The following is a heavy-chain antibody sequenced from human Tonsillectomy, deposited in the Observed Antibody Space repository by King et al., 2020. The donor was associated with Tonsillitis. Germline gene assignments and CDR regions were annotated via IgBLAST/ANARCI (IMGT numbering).Heavy chain of an antibody. CDR3: ARGGIPDF. Sequence: VQLVESGGGLVQPGGSLRLSCAASGFTFSNDWMSWVRQAPGKGLEWVANINQDGSEKYYVDSVKGRFTISRDNGKNSLYLRMNSLRAEDTAVYYCARGGIPDFWGQGTLVTVSS. V-gene: IGHV3-7*01. J-gene: IGHJ4*02. CDR1: GFTFSNDW. CDR2: INQDGSEK. D-gene: IGHD2-15*01.